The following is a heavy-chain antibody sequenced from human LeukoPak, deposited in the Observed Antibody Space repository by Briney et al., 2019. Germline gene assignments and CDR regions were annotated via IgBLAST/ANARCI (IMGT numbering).Heavy chain of an antibody. Sequence: GGSLRLSCAASGFTFSSYSMNWVRQAPGKGLEWVSSISSSSSSMYYADSVKGRFTISRDNAKNSLYLQMNSLRAEDTAVYYCAKSPISALVPGVGYWGQGTLVTVSS. J-gene: IGHJ4*02. CDR2: ISSSSSSM. CDR1: GFTFSSYS. V-gene: IGHV3-21*01. D-gene: IGHD6-13*01. CDR3: AKSPISALVPGVGY.